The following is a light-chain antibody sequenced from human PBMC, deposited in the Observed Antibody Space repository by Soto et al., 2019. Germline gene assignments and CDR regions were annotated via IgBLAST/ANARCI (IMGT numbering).Light chain of an antibody. CDR2: SAS. Sequence: DIQMTQSPSSLSASVGDRVTITCWAGQSISSHLNWYQQELGKAPKLLIYSASTLQLGVPSRFSGSGSGTAFTLTISSLPPEDFATYYCQQSYSSPLTFGGGTKVEIK. J-gene: IGKJ4*01. CDR3: QQSYSSPLT. V-gene: IGKV1-39*01. CDR1: QSISSH.